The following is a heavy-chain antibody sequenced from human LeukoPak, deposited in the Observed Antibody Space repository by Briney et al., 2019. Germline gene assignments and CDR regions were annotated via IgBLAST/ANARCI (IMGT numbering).Heavy chain of an antibody. CDR1: GFTFSSYA. V-gene: IGHV3-23*01. CDR3: ATTAYSSRDY. J-gene: IGHJ4*02. CDR2: ISGGDST. D-gene: IGHD6-13*01. Sequence: GGSLRLSCAASGFTFSSYAMGWVRQAPGKGLEWVSSISGGDSTYYTNSVKGRFTISRDNSKNTLYLQMNSLRAEDTAVYYCATTAYSSRDYWGQGTLVTVSS.